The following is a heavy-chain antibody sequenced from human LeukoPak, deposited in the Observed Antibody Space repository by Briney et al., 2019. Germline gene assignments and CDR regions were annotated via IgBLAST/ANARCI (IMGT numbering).Heavy chain of an antibody. CDR1: GGSISSYY. CDR3: ARAADYGGNSAFDY. D-gene: IGHD4-23*01. CDR2: IYYSGST. Sequence: SETLSLTCTVSGGSISSYYWSWIRQPPGKGLEWIGYIYYSGSTNYNPSLKSRVTISVDTSKNQFSMKLSSVTAADTAVYYCARAADYGGNSAFDYWGQGTLVTVSS. V-gene: IGHV4-59*01. J-gene: IGHJ4*02.